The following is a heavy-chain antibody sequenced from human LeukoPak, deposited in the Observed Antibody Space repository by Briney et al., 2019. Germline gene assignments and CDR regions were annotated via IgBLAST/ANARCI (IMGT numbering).Heavy chain of an antibody. V-gene: IGHV4-59*08. D-gene: IGHD5-12*01. CDR3: ARMGGYSGYATH. CDR2: ILYSGTT. Sequence: KSSETLSLTCTVSGGSISSYYWSWIRQPTGKGLEWIGYILYSGTTNSNPSLKSRVTISVDTSKNQISLKLSSVTAADTAVYYCARMGGYSGYATHWGQGTLVTVSS. J-gene: IGHJ4*02. CDR1: GGSISSYY.